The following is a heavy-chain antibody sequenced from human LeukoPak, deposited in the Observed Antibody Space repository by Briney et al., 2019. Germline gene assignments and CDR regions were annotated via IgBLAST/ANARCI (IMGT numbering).Heavy chain of an antibody. V-gene: IGHV3-74*01. CDR1: GFTFSSYW. D-gene: IGHD1-26*01. CDR2: IASDGST. J-gene: IGHJ4*02. Sequence: GGSLRLSCAASGFTFSSYWTHWVRQAPGKGLVWVSRIASDGSTVYADSVKGRFTISRDNAKDTVYLQMNSLRVEDTAVYYCIGSGGWPGYWGQGTLVTVSS. CDR3: IGSGGWPGY.